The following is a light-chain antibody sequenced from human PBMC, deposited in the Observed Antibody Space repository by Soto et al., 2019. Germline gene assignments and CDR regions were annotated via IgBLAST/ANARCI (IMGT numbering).Light chain of an antibody. V-gene: IGKV3-20*01. CDR1: QTVFSN. CDR2: GAS. CDR3: QQFCNSPWT. J-gene: IGKJ1*01. Sequence: SRARLSGCPGEGANLSSRDSQTVFSNLAWYQQKPGQAPRLLIYGASSRATGIPDRFSGSGSGTDCTRPISRLVPGHFTVYFCQQFCNSPWTFGQGTKVDIK.